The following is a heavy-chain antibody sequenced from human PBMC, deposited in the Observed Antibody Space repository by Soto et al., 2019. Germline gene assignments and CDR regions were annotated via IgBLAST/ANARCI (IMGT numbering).Heavy chain of an antibody. J-gene: IGHJ3*02. Sequence: PGGSLRLSCAASGFTFSSYSMNWVRQAPGKGLEWVSYISSSSSTIYYADSVKGRFTISRDNAKNSLYLQMNSLRDEDTAVYYCARESGYCSGGSCYEDAFDIWGQGTMVTVSS. CDR3: ARESGYCSGGSCYEDAFDI. CDR2: ISSSSSTI. D-gene: IGHD2-15*01. CDR1: GFTFSSYS. V-gene: IGHV3-48*02.